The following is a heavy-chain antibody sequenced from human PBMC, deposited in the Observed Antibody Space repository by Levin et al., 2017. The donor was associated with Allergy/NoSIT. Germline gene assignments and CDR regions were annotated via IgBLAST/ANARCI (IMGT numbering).Heavy chain of an antibody. CDR2: ITTGSSGYI. CDR3: ARETHQVGPPLRSQFYSYGMDV. Sequence: KTGGSLRLSCAASAFSFSYYTMNWVRQAPGKGLEWVASITTGSSGYIYYADSVQGRFTISRDNAKSSLYLQMNSLRVEDTAVYYCARETHQVGPPLRSQFYSYGMDVWGLGTTVTVSS. CDR1: AFSFSYYT. V-gene: IGHV3-21*01. J-gene: IGHJ6*02.